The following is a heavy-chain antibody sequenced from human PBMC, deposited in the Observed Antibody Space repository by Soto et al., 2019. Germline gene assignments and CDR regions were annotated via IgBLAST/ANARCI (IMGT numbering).Heavy chain of an antibody. V-gene: IGHV4-59*01. D-gene: IGHD3-22*01. Sequence: PSETLSLTCTVSGGSISSYDGSWIRQPPGKGLEWIGYIYYSGSTNYNPSLKSRVTISVDTSKNQFSLKLSSVTAADTAVYYCARVKTGDSSGYLIDYWGQGTLVTVSS. CDR1: GGSISSYD. CDR3: ARVKTGDSSGYLIDY. J-gene: IGHJ4*02. CDR2: IYYSGST.